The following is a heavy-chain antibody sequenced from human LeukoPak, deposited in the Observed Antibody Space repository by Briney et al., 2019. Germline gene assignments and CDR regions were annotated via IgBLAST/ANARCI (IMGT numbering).Heavy chain of an antibody. Sequence: PGGSLRLSCAASGFTFSSYAMHWVRQAPGKGLEWVAVISYDGSNKYYADSVKGRFTISRDNSKNTLYLQMNSLRAEDTAVYYCARGHSSSWSSFDYWGQGTLVTVSS. V-gene: IGHV3-30*04. J-gene: IGHJ4*02. CDR3: ARGHSSSWSSFDY. CDR1: GFTFSSYA. CDR2: ISYDGSNK. D-gene: IGHD6-13*01.